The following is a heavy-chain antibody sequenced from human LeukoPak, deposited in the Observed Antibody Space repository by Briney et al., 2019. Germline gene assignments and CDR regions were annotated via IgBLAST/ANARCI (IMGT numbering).Heavy chain of an antibody. Sequence: GGSLRLSCAASGFTFISFAMSWVRQAPGKGLEWVSDISGSGGSTYYADSVKGRFTTSRDNSKNTLYLQMNSLRAEDTAVYYCAKVGYCSSTSCPNDYWGQGTLVTVSS. CDR3: AKVGYCSSTSCPNDY. J-gene: IGHJ4*02. CDR2: ISGSGGST. CDR1: GFTFISFA. V-gene: IGHV3-23*01. D-gene: IGHD2-2*01.